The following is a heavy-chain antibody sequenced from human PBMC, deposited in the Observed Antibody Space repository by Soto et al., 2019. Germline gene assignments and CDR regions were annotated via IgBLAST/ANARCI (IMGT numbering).Heavy chain of an antibody. D-gene: IGHD2-15*01. V-gene: IGHV1-2*04. CDR2: INPNSGGT. CDR3: ATLDCSGGSCYFRF. CDR1: GYTLTGYY. Sequence: PSVKVSCKDSGYTLTGYYMQWVRQATGQGLEWMGWINPNSGGTNYAQKFQGWVTMTRDTSISTAYMELSRLRSDDTAVYYCATLDCSGGSCYFRFWGQGTTVTVSS. J-gene: IGHJ6*02.